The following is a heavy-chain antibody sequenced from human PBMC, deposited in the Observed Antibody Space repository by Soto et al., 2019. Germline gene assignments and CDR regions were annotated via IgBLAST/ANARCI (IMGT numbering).Heavy chain of an antibody. Sequence: GESLKISCKGSGYSFTNYWIDWVRQMPGKGLEWMGIIYPGDSDTKYSPSFQGQVTISADKSISTAYLQWSSLKASDTAMYYCARRGYSYGSNYGMDVWGQGTTVTVSS. CDR2: IYPGDSDT. CDR3: ARRGYSYGSNYGMDV. CDR1: GYSFTNYW. V-gene: IGHV5-51*01. J-gene: IGHJ6*02. D-gene: IGHD5-18*01.